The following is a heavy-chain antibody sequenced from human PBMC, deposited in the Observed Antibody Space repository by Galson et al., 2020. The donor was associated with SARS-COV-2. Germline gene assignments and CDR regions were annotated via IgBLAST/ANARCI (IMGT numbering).Heavy chain of an antibody. CDR3: ARLSGGYQGIDY. CDR1: GFTFNDYH. Sequence: KIGESLKISCAASGFTFNDYHMSWIRQAPGKALEWVSYISSSSNTRYYADSVKGRLTISRDNAKNSLYLQMNRLRAEDTAVYYCARLSGGYQGIDYWGQGTLVTVSS. V-gene: IGHV3-11*01. CDR2: ISSSSNTR. J-gene: IGHJ4*02. D-gene: IGHD1-26*01.